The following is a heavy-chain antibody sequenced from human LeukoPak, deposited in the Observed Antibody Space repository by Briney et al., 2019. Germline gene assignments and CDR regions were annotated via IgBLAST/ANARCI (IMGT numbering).Heavy chain of an antibody. CDR2: IGSDGRTT. V-gene: IGHV3-64*01. Sequence: GGSLRLSCGASGFTFTSYAVHWVREAPGKGLEYVSAIGSDGRTTNYANSVKGRFTISRDNYKKTVYLQMGSLRVDDMRVYFCARERAQYYAGAALRDAFDMWGQGTMVTVSS. CDR3: ARERAQYYAGAALRDAFDM. D-gene: IGHD3-3*01. J-gene: IGHJ3*02. CDR1: GFTFTSYA.